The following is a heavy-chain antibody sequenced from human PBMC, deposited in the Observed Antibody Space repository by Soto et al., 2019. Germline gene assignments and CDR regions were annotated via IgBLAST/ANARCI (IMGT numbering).Heavy chain of an antibody. CDR2: IYPGDSDT. Sequence: PGESLKISFKGSGYSFTSYWIGWVRQMPGKGLEWMGIIYPGDSDTRYSPSFQGQVTISADRSISTAYLQWSSLKASDTAMYYCARPVAAAGKMVGAFDIWGQGTMVTVSS. CDR1: GYSFTSYW. CDR3: ARPVAAAGKMVGAFDI. J-gene: IGHJ3*02. D-gene: IGHD6-13*01. V-gene: IGHV5-51*01.